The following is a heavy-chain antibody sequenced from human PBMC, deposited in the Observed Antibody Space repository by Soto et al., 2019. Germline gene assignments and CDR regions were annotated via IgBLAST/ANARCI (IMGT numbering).Heavy chain of an antibody. CDR2: IIPIFGTA. CDR3: AYYSSSWYRGWFDP. Sequence: QVQLVQSGAEVKKPGSSVKVSCKASGGTFSSYAISWVRQAPGQGLEWMGGIIPIFGTANYAQKFQGRVTITADESTSPAYMELSSLSSEDTAVYYCAYYSSSWYRGWFDPWGQGTLVTVS. CDR1: GGTFSSYA. V-gene: IGHV1-69*01. D-gene: IGHD6-13*01. J-gene: IGHJ5*02.